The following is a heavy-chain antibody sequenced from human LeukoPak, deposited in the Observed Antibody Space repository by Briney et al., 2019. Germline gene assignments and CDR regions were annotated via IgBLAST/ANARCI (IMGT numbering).Heavy chain of an antibody. V-gene: IGHV3-30-3*01. CDR1: GFTFSSYA. CDR2: ISYDGSNK. J-gene: IGHJ4*02. Sequence: GGSLRLSCAASGFTFSSYAMHWVRQAPGKGLEWVAVISYDGSNKYYADSVKGRFTISRDNSKNTLYLQMNSLRAEDTALYYCAKGSTAAVAGFSYYFDYWGQGTLVTVSS. CDR3: AKGSTAAVAGFSYYFDY. D-gene: IGHD6-19*01.